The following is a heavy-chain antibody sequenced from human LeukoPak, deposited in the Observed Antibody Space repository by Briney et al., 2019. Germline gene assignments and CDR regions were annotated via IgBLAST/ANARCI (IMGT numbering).Heavy chain of an antibody. J-gene: IGHJ4*02. CDR3: SRTQRRGYSYGYHY. D-gene: IGHD5-18*01. CDR1: GYTFTSYD. V-gene: IGHV1-8*03. Sequence: ASVKVSCKASGYTFTSYDINWLRQATGQGLEWMGWMNPNSGNTGYAQKFQGRVTITRNTSISTAYMELSSLRSEDTTVYYCSRTQRRGYSYGYHYWGQGTLVTVSS. CDR2: MNPNSGNT.